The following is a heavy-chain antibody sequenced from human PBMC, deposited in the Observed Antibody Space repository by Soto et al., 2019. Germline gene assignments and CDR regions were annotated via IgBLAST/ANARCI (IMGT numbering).Heavy chain of an antibody. CDR1: GFSLSTTEVA. CDR2: IYWDGDK. V-gene: IGHV2-5*02. CDR3: VRIYGCGGDCDPFDY. J-gene: IGHJ4*02. D-gene: IGHD2-21*02. Sequence: SGPTLVNPTQSLTLTCSFSGFSLSTTEVAVGWIRQPPGKALEWLALIYWDGDKRYSPSLKSSLTITKDTAKNQVVLTMTNTHPVDTATYYCVRIYGCGGDCDPFDYWGQGTLVTVSS.